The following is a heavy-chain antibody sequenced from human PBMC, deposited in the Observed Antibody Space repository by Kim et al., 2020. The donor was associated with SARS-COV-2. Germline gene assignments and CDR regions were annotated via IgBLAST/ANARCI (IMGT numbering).Heavy chain of an antibody. CDR1: GFSLSTYG. CDR2: ISHDGNDK. CDR3: TREPCCGGSCFGMDV. J-gene: IGHJ6*02. Sequence: GGSLRLSCGASGFSLSTYGMHWVRQAPDRGLEWVAIISHDGNDKYYGDPVKGRFTISRDNSKNTVYLQMSSLRAEDTAVYYCTREPCCGGSCFGMDVWGQGTTVTVSS. V-gene: IGHV3-30*03. D-gene: IGHD2-15*01.